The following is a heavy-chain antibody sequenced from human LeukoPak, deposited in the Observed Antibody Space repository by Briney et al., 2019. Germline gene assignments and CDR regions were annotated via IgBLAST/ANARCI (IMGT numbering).Heavy chain of an antibody. D-gene: IGHD3-3*01. CDR1: GGSISSYY. J-gene: IGHJ5*02. Sequence: SETLSLTCTVSGGSISSYYWSWIRQPPGKGLEWIGYIYYSGSTNYNPSLKSRVTISVDTSKNQFSLKLSSVTAADTAVYYCAGTIFGVVSNNWFDPWGQGTLVTVSS. CDR2: IYYSGST. V-gene: IGHV4-59*01. CDR3: AGTIFGVVSNNWFDP.